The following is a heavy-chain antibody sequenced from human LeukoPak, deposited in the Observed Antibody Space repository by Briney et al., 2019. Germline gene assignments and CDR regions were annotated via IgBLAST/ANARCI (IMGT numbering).Heavy chain of an antibody. Sequence: PSETLSLTCTVSGGSISSYYWSWIRQPAGEGLEWIGRIYTSGSTNYSPSLKSRVTMSVDTSKNQFSLKLSSVTAADTAVYYCARDRVFQAAAGTHSWFDPWGQGTLVTVSS. D-gene: IGHD6-13*01. V-gene: IGHV4-4*07. CDR3: ARDRVFQAAAGTHSWFDP. J-gene: IGHJ5*02. CDR2: IYTSGST. CDR1: GGSISSYY.